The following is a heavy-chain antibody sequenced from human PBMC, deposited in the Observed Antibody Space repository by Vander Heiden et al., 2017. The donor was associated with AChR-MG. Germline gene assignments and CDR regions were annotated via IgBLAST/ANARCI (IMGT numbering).Heavy chain of an antibody. CDR3: AKDSYPRYRMSKKSGMDV. CDR2: IRHDGSNK. D-gene: IGHD2-2*02. Sequence: QVQLVESGGGVVQPGGSLRLPCAASGFPFSSYGMHWVGQAPGKGLEWVAFIRHDGSNKYYADSVKGRFTISRDNSKNTLYLQMNSLRAEDTAVYYCAKDSYPRYRMSKKSGMDVWGQGTTVTVSS. V-gene: IGHV3-30*02. CDR1: GFPFSSYG. J-gene: IGHJ6*02.